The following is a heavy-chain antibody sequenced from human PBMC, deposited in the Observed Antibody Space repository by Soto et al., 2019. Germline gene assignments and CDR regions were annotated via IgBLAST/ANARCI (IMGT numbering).Heavy chain of an antibody. D-gene: IGHD6-13*01. CDR1: CGSISSSSYY. J-gene: IGHJ6*04. Sequence: SETLSLTCTLSCGSISSSSYYWGWIRQPPGKGLEWIGSIYYSGSTYCNPSLKSRVTISVDTSKNQISLKLSYVTAADTAVYYCARDPTGYSRSWHHHHYYHYGMDVSGKVPTVT. CDR3: ARDPTGYSRSWHHHHYYHYGMDV. CDR2: IYYSGST. V-gene: IGHV4-39*02.